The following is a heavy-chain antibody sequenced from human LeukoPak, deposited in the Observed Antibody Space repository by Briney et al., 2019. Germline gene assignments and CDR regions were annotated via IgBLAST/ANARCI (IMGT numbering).Heavy chain of an antibody. D-gene: IGHD3-10*01. CDR2: IYYSGST. V-gene: IGHV4-30-4*08. Sequence: PSQTLSLTCTVSGGSISIGDYYWSWIRQPPGKGLEWIGYIYYSGSTYYNPSLKSRVTISVDTSKNQFSLKLSSVTAADTAVYYCARVGVYYYGSGSYYIFDYWGQGTLVTVSS. CDR1: GGSISIGDYY. CDR3: ARVGVYYYGSGSYYIFDY. J-gene: IGHJ4*02.